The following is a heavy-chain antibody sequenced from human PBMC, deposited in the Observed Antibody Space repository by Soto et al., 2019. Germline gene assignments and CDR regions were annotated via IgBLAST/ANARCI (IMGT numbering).Heavy chain of an antibody. CDR2: INHSGST. D-gene: IGHD2-2*01. CDR3: ARGPIVVVPAAAQPVDSYYYYYMDV. V-gene: IGHV4-34*01. J-gene: IGHJ6*03. CDR1: GGSFSGYY. Sequence: SETLSLTCAVYGGSFSGYYWSWIRQPPGKGLEWIGEINHSGSTNYNPSLKSRVTISVDTSKNQFSLKLSSVTAADTAVYYCARGPIVVVPAAAQPVDSYYYYYMDVWGKGTTVTVSS.